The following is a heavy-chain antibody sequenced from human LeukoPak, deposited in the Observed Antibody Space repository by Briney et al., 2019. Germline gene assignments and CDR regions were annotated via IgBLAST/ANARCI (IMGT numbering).Heavy chain of an antibody. CDR2: IIPIFGTA. V-gene: IGHV1-69*01. CDR1: GGTFSSYA. CDR3: ARMSYSYGLNYYYGMDV. Sequence: SVKVSCKASGGTFSSYAISWVRQAPAQGLEWMGGIIPIFGTANYAQKFQGRVTITADESTSTAYMELSSLRSEDTAVYYCARMSYSYGLNYYYGMDVWDQGATVTVSS. D-gene: IGHD5-18*01. J-gene: IGHJ6*02.